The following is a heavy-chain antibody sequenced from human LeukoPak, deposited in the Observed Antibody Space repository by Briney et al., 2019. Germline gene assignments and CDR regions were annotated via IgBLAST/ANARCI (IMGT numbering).Heavy chain of an antibody. D-gene: IGHD6-6*01. V-gene: IGHV3-48*01. CDR1: GFAFSSYS. CDR2: ISSSSSTI. Sequence: PGGSLRLSCAASGFAFSSYSMNWVRQAPGKGLEWVSYISSSSSTIYYADSVKGRFTISRDNAKNSLYLQMNSLRAEDTAVYYCARKQLHYYYYYYMDVWGKGTTVTVSS. CDR3: ARKQLHYYYYYYMDV. J-gene: IGHJ6*03.